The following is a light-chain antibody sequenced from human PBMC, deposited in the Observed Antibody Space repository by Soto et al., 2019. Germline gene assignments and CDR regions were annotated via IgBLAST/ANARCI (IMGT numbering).Light chain of an antibody. Sequence: SFLTQPASVSGSPGQSITISCTGNSSEIGDYDYVSWYQLLPGKAPKLLIFDVTHRPSGVSDRFSGSKSGNTASLTISGVRPEDEADYYCCSYTDIALDVVFGGGTKVTVL. CDR3: CSYTDIALDVV. V-gene: IGLV2-14*01. CDR1: SSEIGDYDY. CDR2: DVT. J-gene: IGLJ2*01.